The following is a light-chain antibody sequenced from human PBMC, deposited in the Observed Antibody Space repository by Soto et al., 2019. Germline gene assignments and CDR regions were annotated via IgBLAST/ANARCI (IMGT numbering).Light chain of an antibody. J-gene: IGLJ2*01. CDR3: SSFTTSSTPVV. V-gene: IGLV2-14*01. Sequence: QSALTQPASVSGSPGQSITISCTGTSSDVVIYNYVSWYQQHPGKAPKVMIYDVNNRPSGVSNRFSGSKSGNTASLTISGLQAEDEADYYCSSFTTSSTPVVFGGGTKLTVL. CDR2: DVN. CDR1: SSDVVIYNY.